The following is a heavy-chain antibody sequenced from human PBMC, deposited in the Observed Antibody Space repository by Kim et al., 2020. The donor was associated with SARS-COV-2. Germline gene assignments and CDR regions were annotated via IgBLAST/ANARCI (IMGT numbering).Heavy chain of an antibody. D-gene: IGHD2-15*01. V-gene: IGHV3-23*01. Sequence: VKCRFTISMYNSKYTLYLQMNSLRAEDTAVYYCAKALTRIQSGGFDYWGQGTLVTVSS. CDR3: AKALTRIQSGGFDY. J-gene: IGHJ4*02.